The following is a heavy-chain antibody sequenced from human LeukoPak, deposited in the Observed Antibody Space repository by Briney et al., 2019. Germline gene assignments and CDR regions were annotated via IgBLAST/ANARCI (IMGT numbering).Heavy chain of an antibody. Sequence: KPSETLSLTCTVSGGSISSYYWSWIRQPPGKGLEWIGYIYYSGSTNYNPSLKSRVTISVDTSKNQFSLKLSSVTAADTAVYYCARVSGSYYYFDYWGQGTLVTVPS. D-gene: IGHD1-26*01. CDR3: ARVSGSYYYFDY. CDR2: IYYSGST. V-gene: IGHV4-59*01. J-gene: IGHJ4*02. CDR1: GGSISSYY.